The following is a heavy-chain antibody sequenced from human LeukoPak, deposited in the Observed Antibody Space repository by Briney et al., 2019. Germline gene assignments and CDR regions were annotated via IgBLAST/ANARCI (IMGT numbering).Heavy chain of an antibody. Sequence: SETLSLTCAVYGGSFSGYYWSWIRQPPGKGLEWIREINHSGSTNYNPSLKSRVTISVDTSKNQFSLKLSSVTAADTAVYYCASSLKGVVRYWYFDLWGRGTLVTVSS. D-gene: IGHD2-15*01. J-gene: IGHJ2*01. CDR2: INHSGST. CDR1: GGSFSGYY. CDR3: ASSLKGVVRYWYFDL. V-gene: IGHV4-34*01.